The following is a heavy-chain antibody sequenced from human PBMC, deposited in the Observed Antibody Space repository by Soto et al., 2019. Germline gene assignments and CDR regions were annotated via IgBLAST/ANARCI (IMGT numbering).Heavy chain of an antibody. V-gene: IGHV1-69*12. CDR2: IIPVFGTP. J-gene: IGHJ6*02. Sequence: QVQLVQSGAEVKKPGSSVKVSCKASGGSLSNYGISWVRQAPGQGLEWMGAIIPVFGTPNYAQKFQDRVTITADESTTTVYMEVRSLTSEDTAVYYCARGDATKIVVTTYYAMDVWGQGTTVTVCS. D-gene: IGHD3-22*01. CDR3: ARGDATKIVVTTYYAMDV. CDR1: GGSLSNYG.